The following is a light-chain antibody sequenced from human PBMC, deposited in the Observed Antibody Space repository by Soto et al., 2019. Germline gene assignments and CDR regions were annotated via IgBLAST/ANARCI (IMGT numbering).Light chain of an antibody. Sequence: EIVLTQSPPTLSLSPGERATLSCRASQTVSCYLGWYQHKPGQAPRLLIYDASNRATGIPARFSGGGSGTDFTLTISSLEPEDFAVYYCQQRSNWPTFGPGTKVDIK. V-gene: IGKV3-11*01. CDR1: QTVSCY. CDR2: DAS. CDR3: QQRSNWPT. J-gene: IGKJ3*01.